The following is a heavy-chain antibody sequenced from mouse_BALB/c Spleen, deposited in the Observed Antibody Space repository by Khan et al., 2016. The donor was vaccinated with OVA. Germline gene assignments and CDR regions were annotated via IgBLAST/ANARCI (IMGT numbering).Heavy chain of an antibody. CDR1: GYSITSDYA. Sequence: EVQLQESGPGLVKPSQSLSLTCTVTGYSITSDYAWNWIRQFPGNKLEWMGYISYSGSTTYNPSLKSRISITRDTSKDQFFLQLKSVTSEDTATYYCASELVRYSALDYWGQGTSVTVSS. J-gene: IGHJ4*01. V-gene: IGHV3-2*02. CDR2: ISYSGST. D-gene: IGHD2-14*01. CDR3: ASELVRYSALDY.